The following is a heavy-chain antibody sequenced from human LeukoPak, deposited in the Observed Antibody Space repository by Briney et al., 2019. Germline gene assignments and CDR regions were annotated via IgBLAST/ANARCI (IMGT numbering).Heavy chain of an antibody. D-gene: IGHD3/OR15-3a*01. CDR2: INHSGST. CDR1: GGSFSGYY. J-gene: IGHJ4*02. Sequence: SETLSLTCAVYGGSFSGYYWSWIRQPPGKGLEWIGEINHSGSTNYNPSLKSRVTISVDTSKNQFSLKLSSETAADTAVYYCARGRGWTPPWIDYWGQGTLVTVSS. CDR3: ARGRGWTPPWIDY. V-gene: IGHV4-34*01.